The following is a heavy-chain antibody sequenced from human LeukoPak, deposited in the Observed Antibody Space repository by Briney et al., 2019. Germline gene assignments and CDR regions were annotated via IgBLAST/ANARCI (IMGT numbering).Heavy chain of an antibody. V-gene: IGHV3-11*01. CDR1: KFTFSDYY. D-gene: IGHD7-27*01. CDR2: ISSSGSTI. Sequence: GGSLRLSCAASKFTFSDYYMSWIRQAPGKGLEWVSCISSSGSTIYYADSVKGRFTISRDNAKNSLYLQMNSLRAADTAVYFCATEKQTGSYIEYWGQGTLVTVSS. CDR3: ATEKQTGSYIEY. J-gene: IGHJ4*02.